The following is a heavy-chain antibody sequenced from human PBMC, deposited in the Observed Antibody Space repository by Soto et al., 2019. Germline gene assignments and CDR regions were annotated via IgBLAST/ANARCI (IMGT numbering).Heavy chain of an antibody. J-gene: IGHJ6*02. CDR1: GYNVTLYW. CDR3: ARGVDYGGNSYYYYGMDV. CDR2: IYPGDSDT. V-gene: IGHV5-51*01. D-gene: IGHD4-17*01. Sequence: GEALNISCKGSGYNVTLYWRGWFRQMHGKGLEWMGIIYPGDSDTRYSPSFQGQVTISADKSISTAYLQWSSLKASDTAMYYCARGVDYGGNSYYYYGMDVRGQGTTVTVSS.